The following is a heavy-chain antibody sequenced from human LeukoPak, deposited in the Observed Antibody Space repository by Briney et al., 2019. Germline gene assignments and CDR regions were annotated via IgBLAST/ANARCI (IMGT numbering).Heavy chain of an antibody. CDR3: ARDGYYDSSGYYFWFDY. V-gene: IGHV4-4*07. CDR2: ICTSGST. J-gene: IGHJ4*02. CDR1: GGSISSYY. Sequence: NPSETLSLTCTVSGGSISSYYWSWIRQPAGKGLEWIGRICTSGSTNYNPSLKSRVTMSVDTSKNQFSLKLSSVTAADTAVYYCARDGYYDSSGYYFWFDYWGQGTLVTVSS. D-gene: IGHD3-22*01.